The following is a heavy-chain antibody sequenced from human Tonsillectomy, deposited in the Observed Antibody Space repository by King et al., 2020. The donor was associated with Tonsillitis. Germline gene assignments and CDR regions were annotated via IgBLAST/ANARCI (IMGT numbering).Heavy chain of an antibody. CDR2: ISSGGSNI. Sequence: VQLVESGGGLVKPGGSLRLSCAASGFTLSDYYMSWIRQAPGKGLEWISDISSGGSNIYYADSVKGRFTISRDNAKNSLYLRMNSLRDEDTAVYYCATISSWRNTHPFQHWGQGTLVTVSS. CDR3: ATISSWRNTHPFQH. J-gene: IGHJ1*01. CDR1: GFTLSDYY. V-gene: IGHV3-11*01. D-gene: IGHD6-13*01.